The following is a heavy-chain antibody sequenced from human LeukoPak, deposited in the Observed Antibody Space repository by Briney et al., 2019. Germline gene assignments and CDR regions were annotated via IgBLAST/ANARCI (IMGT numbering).Heavy chain of an antibody. Sequence: TGGSLRLSCAASGLIVSSKYMSWVRQAPGKGLEWVSVIYSGGSIYYADSVKGRFTISRDNSKNTLYLQMNSLRAEDTAVYYCARDPSRGLYYFDHWGQGTLVTVSS. V-gene: IGHV3-53*01. J-gene: IGHJ4*02. CDR3: ARDPSRGLYYFDH. CDR2: IYSGGSI. CDR1: GLIVSSKY. D-gene: IGHD3/OR15-3a*01.